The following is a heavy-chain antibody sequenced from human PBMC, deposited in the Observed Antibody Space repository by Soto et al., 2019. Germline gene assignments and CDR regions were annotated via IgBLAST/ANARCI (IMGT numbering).Heavy chain of an antibody. J-gene: IGHJ4*02. V-gene: IGHV4-59*01. D-gene: IGHD1-26*01. Sequence: QVQLQESGPGLVKPSETLSLTCTVSGGSISSYYWSWIRQPPGKGLEWIGYIYYSGSTNYNPSLNIKSPISVDTAKYQNPLYLSPGSVTDADTYDYSRARRSVGNFDYWGQGTLVTVSS. CDR3: SRARRSVGNFDY. CDR2: IYYSGST. CDR1: GGSISSYY.